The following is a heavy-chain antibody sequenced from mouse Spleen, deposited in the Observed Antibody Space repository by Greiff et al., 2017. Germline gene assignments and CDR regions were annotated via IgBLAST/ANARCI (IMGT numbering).Heavy chain of an antibody. Sequence: EVKLVESGAELVRPGASVKLSCTASGFNIKDDYMHWVKQRPEQGLEWIGWIDPENGDTEYASKFQGKATITADASSNTAYLQLSSLTSEDTAVYYCTTDSSGYVGFAYWGQGTLVTVSA. CDR3: TTDSSGYVGFAY. CDR1: GFNIKDDY. D-gene: IGHD3-2*01. CDR2: IDPENGDT. V-gene: IGHV14-4*01. J-gene: IGHJ3*01.